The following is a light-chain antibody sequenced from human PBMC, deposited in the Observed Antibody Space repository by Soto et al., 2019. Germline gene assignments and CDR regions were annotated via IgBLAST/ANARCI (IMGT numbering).Light chain of an antibody. Sequence: EIVLTQSPGTLSLSPGERATLSCRASQGVSSTYFAWYQQKPGQAPRLLMSDASSRATGIPDRFSGSGSGTDFTLTISSLEPEDFAVYYCQQYGPSPMYTFGQGTNLEIK. CDR2: DAS. J-gene: IGKJ2*01. CDR1: QGVSSTY. CDR3: QQYGPSPMYT. V-gene: IGKV3-20*01.